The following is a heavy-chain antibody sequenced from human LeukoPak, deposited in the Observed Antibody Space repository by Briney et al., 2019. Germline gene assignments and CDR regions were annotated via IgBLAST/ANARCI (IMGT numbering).Heavy chain of an antibody. J-gene: IGHJ4*02. CDR3: AREGPSVTPYY. CDR2: IKQDGSEK. D-gene: IGHD4-17*01. V-gene: IGHV3-7*01. Sequence: GGSLRLSCAASGFKFSSNSMSWVRQAPGKGLEWVANIKQDGSEKYYVDSVKGRFTISRDNAKNTLYLQMNSLRAEDTAVYYCAREGPSVTPYYWGQGTLVTVSS. CDR1: GFKFSSNS.